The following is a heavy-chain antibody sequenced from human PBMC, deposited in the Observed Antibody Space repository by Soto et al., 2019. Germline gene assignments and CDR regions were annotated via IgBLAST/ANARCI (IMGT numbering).Heavy chain of an antibody. CDR2: INPSSGST. V-gene: IGHV1-46*01. J-gene: IGHJ4*02. CDR3: ARADEYNNYRPKNY. D-gene: IGHD4-4*01. CDR1: GYTFTSYY. Sequence: ASVKVSCKASGYTFTSYYMHWVQQAPGQGLEWMGIINPSSGSTSYAQKFQGRVNMTRDTSISTAFMELSRLTSDDTAVYYCARADEYNNYRPKNYWGQGTLVTVSS.